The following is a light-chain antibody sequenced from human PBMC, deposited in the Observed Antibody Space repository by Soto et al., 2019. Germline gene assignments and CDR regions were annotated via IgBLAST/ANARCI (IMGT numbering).Light chain of an antibody. CDR1: SSDVGGYNY. CDR2: EVS. CDR3: SPYTSSSTPYV. Sequence: QSALTQPASVSGSPGQSITISCTVTSSDVGGYNYVSWYQQHPGKAPKLMIYEVSNRPSGVSNRFSGSKSGNTASLTISGLQAEDEADYYCSPYTSSSTPYVFGTGTKVTVL. J-gene: IGLJ1*01. V-gene: IGLV2-14*01.